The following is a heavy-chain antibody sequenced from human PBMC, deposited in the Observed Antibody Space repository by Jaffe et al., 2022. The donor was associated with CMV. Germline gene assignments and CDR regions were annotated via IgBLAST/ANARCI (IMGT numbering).Heavy chain of an antibody. J-gene: IGHJ4*02. CDR3: ASRGVAYCGGDCYTVFDY. CDR2: INPSGGST. CDR1: GYTFTSYY. Sequence: QVQLVQSGAEVKKPGASVKVSCKASGYTFTSYYMHWVRQAPGQGLEWMGIINPSGGSTSYAQKFQGRVTMTRDTSTSTVYMELSSLRSEDTAVYYCASRGVAYCGGDCYTVFDYWGQGTLVTVSS. D-gene: IGHD2-21*02. V-gene: IGHV1-46*01.